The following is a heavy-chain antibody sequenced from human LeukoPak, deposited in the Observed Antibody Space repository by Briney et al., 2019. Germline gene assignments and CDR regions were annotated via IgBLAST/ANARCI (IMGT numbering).Heavy chain of an antibody. Sequence: ASVKVSCKVSGGTFSSYPISWVRQAPGQGLEWMGEITPIFGEAQNAEKFQGRVTITADEPTSTVYMELTSLRLDDTAMYYCARVTRSRAEWDYDFWSGHDYWGQGTLVTVSS. CDR3: ARVTRSRAEWDYDFWSGHDY. V-gene: IGHV1-69*13. CDR2: ITPIFGEA. CDR1: GGTFSSYP. D-gene: IGHD3-3*01. J-gene: IGHJ4*02.